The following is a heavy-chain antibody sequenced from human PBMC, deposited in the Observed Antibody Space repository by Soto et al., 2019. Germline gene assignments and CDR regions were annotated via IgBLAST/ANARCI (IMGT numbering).Heavy chain of an antibody. CDR1: GYNFIGYY. J-gene: IGHJ3*02. D-gene: IGHD2-2*01. CDR2: INPNSGDT. CDR3: VCGVSQYHDAFDI. V-gene: IGHV1-2*02. Sequence: QVLLVQSGAEVKKPGASVMVSCKASGYNFIGYYIHWVRQAPGQGLEWMGWINPNSGDTNYVQNFQGRVTMTRDTSISTAYMELSRLRSDDTAVYYCVCGVSQYHDAFDIWGQGTMVTVSS.